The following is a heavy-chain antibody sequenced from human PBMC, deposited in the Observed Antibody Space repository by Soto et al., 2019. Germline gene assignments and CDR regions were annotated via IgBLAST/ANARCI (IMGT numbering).Heavy chain of an antibody. Sequence: SETLSLTCTVSGTSISSGDYFWSWIRQSPGKGLQWIGYIYDSGSSYYNPSLKSRVTMSVDTSKNQFSLKLSSVTAADTAVYYCAREKGYISGPKNFDYWGQGTLVTVSS. CDR3: AREKGYISGPKNFDY. CDR1: GTSISSGDYF. V-gene: IGHV4-30-4*01. CDR2: IYDSGSS. D-gene: IGHD5-12*01. J-gene: IGHJ4*02.